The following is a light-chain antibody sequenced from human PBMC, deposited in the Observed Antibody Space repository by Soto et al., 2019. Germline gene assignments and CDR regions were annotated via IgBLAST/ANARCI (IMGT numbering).Light chain of an antibody. CDR2: AAS. J-gene: IGKJ5*01. V-gene: IGKV3-15*01. CDR3: QQYNSWTLIS. Sequence: ELMMTQSPATLSVSRGERATLSCRASQSISGNIVWYQQKPGQAPRLLIYAASIRASGIPARFSGTGFGREFTLSISSLQSEDSAVYYCQQYNSWTLISFGQGKRLEI. CDR1: QSISGN.